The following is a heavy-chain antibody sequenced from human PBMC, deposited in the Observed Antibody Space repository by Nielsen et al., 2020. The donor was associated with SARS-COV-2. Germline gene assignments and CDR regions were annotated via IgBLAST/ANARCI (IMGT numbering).Heavy chain of an antibody. CDR1: GYSFTSYE. J-gene: IGHJ6*02. CDR2: MNPNSDNT. Sequence: ASVKVSCKASGYSFTSYEINWVRQATGQGLEWMGWMNPNSDNTGYAQKFEGRVTMTKNTSTGTAYMELSRLRSEDTAVYYCARGYCSTASCSYYNHGLEVWGQGTSVTVSS. CDR3: ARGYCSTASCSYYNHGLEV. D-gene: IGHD2-2*01. V-gene: IGHV1-8*02.